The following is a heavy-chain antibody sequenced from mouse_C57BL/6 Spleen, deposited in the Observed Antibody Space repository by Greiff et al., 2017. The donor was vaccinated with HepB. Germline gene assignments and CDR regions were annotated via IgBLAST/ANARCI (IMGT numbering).Heavy chain of an antibody. Sequence: VQLQESGAELVKPGASVKISCKASGYAFSSYWMNWVKQRPGKGLEWIGQIYPGDGDTNYNGKFKGKATLTADKSSSTAYMQLSSLTSEDSAVYFCARSGSRLGVDVWGTGTTVTVSS. CDR3: ARSGSRLGVDV. J-gene: IGHJ1*03. CDR2: IYPGDGDT. CDR1: GYAFSSYW. V-gene: IGHV1-80*01. D-gene: IGHD1-1*01.